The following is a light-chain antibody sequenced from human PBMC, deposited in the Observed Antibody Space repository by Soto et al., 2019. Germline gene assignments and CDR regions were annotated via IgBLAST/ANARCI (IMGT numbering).Light chain of an antibody. CDR3: QQYGSSSTWT. V-gene: IGKV3-20*01. J-gene: IGKJ1*01. CDR1: QSVGSY. CDR2: GAS. Sequence: TQSPATLSVSPGERATLSCRASQSVGSYLAWYQQKPGQAPRLLIYGASSRATGIPDRFSGSGSGTDFTLTISKLEPEDFAVYYCQQYGSSSTWTFGQGTKVDIK.